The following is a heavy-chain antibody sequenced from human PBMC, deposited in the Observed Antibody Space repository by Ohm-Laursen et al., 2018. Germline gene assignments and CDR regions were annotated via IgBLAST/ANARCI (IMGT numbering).Heavy chain of an antibody. CDR2: ISGSGGVT. CDR3: AKTWLFRGYDYYFDY. J-gene: IGHJ4*02. CDR1: GFAFSNYA. Sequence: GSLRLPCAASGFAFSNYAMTWVRQAPGKGLEWVSAISGSGGVTYYADSVKGRFTISRDNSKNTLYLQMNSLRAEDTAVYYCAKTWLFRGYDYYFDYWGQGTLVTVSS. D-gene: IGHD5-12*01. V-gene: IGHV3-23*01.